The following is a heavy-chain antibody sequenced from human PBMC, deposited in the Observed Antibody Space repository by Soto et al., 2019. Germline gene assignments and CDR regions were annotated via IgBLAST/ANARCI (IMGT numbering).Heavy chain of an antibody. CDR3: GADSVGGGGWYWLDADAFDI. CDR2: IAAYNGNT. J-gene: IGHJ3*02. D-gene: IGHD6-19*01. Sequence: ASVKVSCKASGYIFNRYGISWVRQAPGQGLEWMGWIAAYNGNTDYTQKLQDRLTMTTDASTSTAYMELRGLRSDDTAVYYCGADSVGGGGWYWLDADAFDIWGQGTMVTVSS. V-gene: IGHV1-18*01. CDR1: GYIFNRYG.